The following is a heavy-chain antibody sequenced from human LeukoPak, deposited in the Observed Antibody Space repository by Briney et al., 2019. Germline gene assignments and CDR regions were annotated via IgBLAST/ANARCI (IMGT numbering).Heavy chain of an antibody. CDR2: VYTSGST. D-gene: IGHD1-7*01. CDR3: ARLITGTTTAFDI. V-gene: IGHV4-4*07. J-gene: IGHJ3*02. CDR1: GGSISGYY. Sequence: SETLSLTCSVSGGSISGYYWTWIRQPAGKGLEWIGRVYTSGSTHYNPSLKARLTMSVDTSKNQFSLKLSSVTAADTAVYYCARLITGTTTAFDIWGQGTMVTVSS.